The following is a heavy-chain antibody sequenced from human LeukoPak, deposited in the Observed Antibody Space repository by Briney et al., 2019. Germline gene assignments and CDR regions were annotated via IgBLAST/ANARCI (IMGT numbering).Heavy chain of an antibody. J-gene: IGHJ4*02. V-gene: IGHV3-23*01. CDR1: GFTFSIYA. CDR3: AKGDGSWEFRARFDD. CDR2: ISGGSDFI. D-gene: IGHD6-13*01. Sequence: GGSLRLSCALSGFTFSIYAVNWVRQAPGKGLEWVSAISGGSDFIYYAESVKGRFTISRDNSKSTVYLQMNSLRVEDTAKYCCAKGDGSWEFRARFDDWGPGTLVTVSS.